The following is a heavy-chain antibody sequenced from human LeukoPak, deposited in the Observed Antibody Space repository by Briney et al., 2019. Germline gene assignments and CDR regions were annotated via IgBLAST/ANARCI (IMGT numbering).Heavy chain of an antibody. J-gene: IGHJ5*02. V-gene: IGHV1-69*06. CDR1: GDTFSNYA. D-gene: IGHD2-2*01. Sequence: SVKVSCKASGDTFSNYAISWVRQAPGQGLEWMGGIIPIFGTANYAQKFQGRVTITADKSTSTAYMELSSLRSEDTAVYYCARGIVVVPAANNWFDPWGQGTLVTVSS. CDR3: ARGIVVVPAANNWFDP. CDR2: IIPIFGTA.